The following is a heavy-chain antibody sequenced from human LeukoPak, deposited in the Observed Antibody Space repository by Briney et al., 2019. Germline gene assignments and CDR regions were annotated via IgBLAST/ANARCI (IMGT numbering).Heavy chain of an antibody. CDR1: GFSFSTYW. J-gene: IGHJ4*02. CDR2: IRQDGNEK. CDR3: ARGARGFDY. V-gene: IGHV3-7*03. Sequence: GGSLRLSCVASGFSFSTYWMSWVRQAPGKGLEWVANIRQDGNEKYYVDSVKGRFTISRDNAKKSLDLQMNNLRGEGTAIYYCARGARGFDYWGRGTLVTVSS.